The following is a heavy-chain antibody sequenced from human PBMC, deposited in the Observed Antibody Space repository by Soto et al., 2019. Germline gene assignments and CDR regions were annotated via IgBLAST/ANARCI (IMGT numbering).Heavy chain of an antibody. CDR1: GGSISSSSYY. D-gene: IGHD6-13*01. CDR3: ATPLVYSSSWYDYYYYYGMDV. V-gene: IGHV4-39*01. CDR2: IYYSGST. J-gene: IGHJ6*02. Sequence: SETLSLTCTVSGGSISSSSYYWGWIRQPPGKGLEWIGSIYYSGSTYYNPSLKSRVTISVDTSKNQFSLKLSSVTAADTAVYYCATPLVYSSSWYDYYYYYGMDVWGQGTTVT.